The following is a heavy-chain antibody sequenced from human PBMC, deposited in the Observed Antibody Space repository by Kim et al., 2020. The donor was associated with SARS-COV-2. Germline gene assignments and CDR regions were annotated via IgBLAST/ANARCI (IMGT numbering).Heavy chain of an antibody. CDR3: ARAVRSSCYTSDAFDI. CDR1: GFTFSSYD. Sequence: GGSLRLSCAASGFTFSSYDMHWVRQATGKGLEWVSAIGTAGDTYYPGSVKGRFTISRENAKNSLYLQMNSLRAGDTAVYYCARAVRSSCYTSDAFDIWGQGTMVTVSS. V-gene: IGHV3-13*01. CDR2: IGTAGDT. D-gene: IGHD2-2*02. J-gene: IGHJ3*02.